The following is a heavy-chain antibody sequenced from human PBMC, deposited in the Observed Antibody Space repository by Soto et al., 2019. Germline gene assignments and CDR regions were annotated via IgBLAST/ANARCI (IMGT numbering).Heavy chain of an antibody. J-gene: IGHJ1*01. CDR1: GYTFTSYG. D-gene: IGHD2-2*01. Sequence: ASVKVSCKASGYTFTSYGISWVRQAPGQGLEWMGWISAYNGNTNYAQKLQGRVTMTTDTSTSTAYMELRSLRSEDTAVYYCATGLAGYCFTTSCYSYSQHGAQGTLVTVSS. V-gene: IGHV1-18*01. CDR3: ATGLAGYCFTTSCYSYSQH. CDR2: ISAYNGNT.